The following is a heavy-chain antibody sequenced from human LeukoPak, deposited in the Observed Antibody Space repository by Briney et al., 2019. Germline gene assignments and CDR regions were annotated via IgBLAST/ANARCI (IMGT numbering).Heavy chain of an antibody. CDR1: GFTFSSYA. CDR3: ARDRLLWFGEDWFDP. D-gene: IGHD3-10*01. J-gene: IGHJ5*02. Sequence: PGGSLRLSCAASGFTFSSYAMHWVRQAPGKGLEWVAVISYDGSNKYYADSVKGRFTISRDNSKNTLYLQMNSLRAEDTAVYYCARDRLLWFGEDWFDPWGQEPWSPSPQ. V-gene: IGHV3-30-3*01. CDR2: ISYDGSNK.